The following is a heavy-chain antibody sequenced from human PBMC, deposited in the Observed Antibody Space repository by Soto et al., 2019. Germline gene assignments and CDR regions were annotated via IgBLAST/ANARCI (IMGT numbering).Heavy chain of an antibody. D-gene: IGHD5-18*01. CDR3: ARVGHSYGYFDY. V-gene: IGHV4-30-4*01. Sequence: SETLSLTCTVSGGSISSGDYYWSWIRQPPGKGLEWIGYIYYSGSTYYNPSLKSRVTISVDTSKNQFSLKLSSVTAADTAVYYCARVGHSYGYFDYWGQGTLVTVSS. CDR2: IYYSGST. CDR1: GGSISSGDYY. J-gene: IGHJ4*02.